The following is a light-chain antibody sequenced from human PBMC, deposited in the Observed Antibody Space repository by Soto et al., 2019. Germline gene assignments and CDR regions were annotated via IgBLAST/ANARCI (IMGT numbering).Light chain of an antibody. J-gene: IGLJ1*01. V-gene: IGLV1-40*01. CDR3: QSFDSSLSGYV. Sequence: QSVLTQPPSVSGAPGQRVTISCTGSSSNIGAGYDVHWYQQLPGTAPKLLIYGNSNRPSGVPDRFSGSKSGTSASLAITGLQAEKEADYYCQSFDSSLSGYVFVTGTKLTVL. CDR2: GNS. CDR1: SSNIGAGYD.